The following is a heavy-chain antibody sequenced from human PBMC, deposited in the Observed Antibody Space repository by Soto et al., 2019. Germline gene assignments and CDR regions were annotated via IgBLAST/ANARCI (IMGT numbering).Heavy chain of an antibody. V-gene: IGHV3-23*01. CDR1: GFTFSSYA. J-gene: IGHJ5*02. D-gene: IGHD2-15*01. Sequence: EVQLLESGGGLVQPGGSLRLSCAASGFTFSSYAMSWVRQAPGKGLEWVSSISGSGGSTYYADSVKGRFTISRDNSKNTLYLQMNSLRAEDTAVYYCAKCRGVVVAATLPNWFDPWGQGTLVTVSS. CDR2: ISGSGGST. CDR3: AKCRGVVVAATLPNWFDP.